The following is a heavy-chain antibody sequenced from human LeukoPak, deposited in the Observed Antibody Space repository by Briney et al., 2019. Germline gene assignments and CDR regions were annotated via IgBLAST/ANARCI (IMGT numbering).Heavy chain of an antibody. Sequence: SETLSLTCTVSGGSISSYYWSWIRQPPGKELEWIGYIYYSGSTNYNPSLKSRVTISGDTSKNQFSLKLSSVTAADTAVYYCARLPTYYDFWSGYYTGYYYYGMDVWGQGTTVTVSS. V-gene: IGHV4-59*08. D-gene: IGHD3-3*01. CDR1: GGSISSYY. J-gene: IGHJ6*02. CDR3: ARLPTYYDFWSGYYTGYYYYGMDV. CDR2: IYYSGST.